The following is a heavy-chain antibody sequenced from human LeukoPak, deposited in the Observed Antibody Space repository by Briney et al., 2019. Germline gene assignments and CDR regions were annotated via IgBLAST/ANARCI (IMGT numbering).Heavy chain of an antibody. Sequence: PSETLSLTCTVSGGSISSYYWSYIRQPAGKGLEWIGRIHTSGSTNYNPSLKSRVTMSIDTSKNQLSLNLNSVTAADTAVYYCARSSSGWFPFDYWGQGTLVTVSS. CDR2: IHTSGST. D-gene: IGHD6-19*01. J-gene: IGHJ4*02. V-gene: IGHV4-4*07. CDR3: ARSSSGWFPFDY. CDR1: GGSISSYY.